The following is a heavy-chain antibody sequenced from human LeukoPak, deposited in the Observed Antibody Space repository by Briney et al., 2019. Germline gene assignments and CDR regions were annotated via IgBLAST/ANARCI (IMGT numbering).Heavy chain of an antibody. V-gene: IGHV3-21*04. Sequence: PGESLRLSCATSGFTFSSYSMNWVRQAPGKALEWVSSISSSSLYIYYADSVRGRFTISRDNAKSSLYLQMNSLRAEDTAVYYCARDGRYCSGGSCTYNYYMDVWGKGTTVTISS. CDR1: GFTFSSYS. CDR2: ISSSSLYI. J-gene: IGHJ6*03. D-gene: IGHD2-15*01. CDR3: ARDGRYCSGGSCTYNYYMDV.